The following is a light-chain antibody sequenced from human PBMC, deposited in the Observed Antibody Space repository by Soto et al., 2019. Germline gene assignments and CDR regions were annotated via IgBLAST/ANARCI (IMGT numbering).Light chain of an antibody. CDR2: GES. CDR3: QQYGSSPWT. CDR1: QSVSSNN. J-gene: IGKJ1*01. Sequence: EIVLPQSPGTLSLSPGERAALPCRASQSVSSNNLVWYQQKPGQAPRLLIYGESYRAAGIQDRFSVRGSGTDFTLTISRLQPEDFALYYCQQYGSSPWTCGQGTKVDIK. V-gene: IGKV3-20*01.